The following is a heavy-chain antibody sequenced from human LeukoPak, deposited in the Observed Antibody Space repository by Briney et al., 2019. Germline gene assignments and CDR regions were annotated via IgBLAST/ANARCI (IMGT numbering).Heavy chain of an antibody. J-gene: IGHJ4*02. V-gene: IGHV3-21*01. CDR3: ARDSLEITRGDY. CDR1: GFTFSSYS. Sequence: PGGSLRLSCAASGFTFSSYSMNWVRQAPGKGLEWVSSISSSSSYIYYADSVKGRFTISRDNAKNSLYLQMNSLRAEDTAVYYCARDSLEITRGDYWGQGTLVTVSS. D-gene: IGHD5-24*01. CDR2: ISSSSSYI.